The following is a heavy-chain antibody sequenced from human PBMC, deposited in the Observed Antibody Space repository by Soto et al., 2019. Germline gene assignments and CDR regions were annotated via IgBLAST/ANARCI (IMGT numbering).Heavy chain of an antibody. V-gene: IGHV4-34*01. Sequence: QVQLQQWGAGPLRPLETLSLTCGVSGGSFSGYYWAWIRQSPGKGLEWIGEINDRGSINYNQSLQSRVRISVNTTKNHYSLNLRSVTAADTAVYYSARESHDILTGPPWVWYFDLWGRGTLVTVSS. CDR2: INDRGSI. CDR1: GGSFSGYY. D-gene: IGHD3-9*01. CDR3: ARESHDILTGPPWVWYFDL. J-gene: IGHJ2*01.